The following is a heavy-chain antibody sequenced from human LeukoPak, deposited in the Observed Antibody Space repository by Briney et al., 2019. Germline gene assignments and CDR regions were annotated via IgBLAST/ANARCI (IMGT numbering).Heavy chain of an antibody. CDR3: TTDPGYSGYDYFDY. CDR2: SRNKAKSYTT. J-gene: IGHJ4*02. Sequence: PGGSLRLSCAVSGFTFSDHFLDWVRQAPGKGLEWVGRSRNKAKSYTTEYAASVKGRFTISRDDSKNSLYLQMNSLKTEDTAVYYCTTDPGYSGYDYFDYWGQGTLVTVSS. D-gene: IGHD5-12*01. CDR1: GFTFSDHF. V-gene: IGHV3-72*01.